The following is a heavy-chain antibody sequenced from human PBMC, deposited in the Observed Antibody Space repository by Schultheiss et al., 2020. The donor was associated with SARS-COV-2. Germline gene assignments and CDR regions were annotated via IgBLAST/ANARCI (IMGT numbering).Heavy chain of an antibody. Sequence: SETLSLTCTVSGGSISSYYWSWIRQPPGKGLEWIGEINHSGSTNYNPSLKSRVTISVDRSKNQFSLKLSSVTAADTAVYYCARRVRSDAFDIWGQGTMVTVSS. CDR1: GGSISSYY. V-gene: IGHV4-34*01. CDR2: INHSGST. CDR3: ARRVRSDAFDI. J-gene: IGHJ3*02.